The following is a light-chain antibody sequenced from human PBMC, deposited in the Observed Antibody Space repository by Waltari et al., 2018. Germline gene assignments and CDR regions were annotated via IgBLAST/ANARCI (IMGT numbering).Light chain of an antibody. CDR2: QDN. V-gene: IGLV3-1*01. CDR1: QLGDKY. CDR3: QTWDTGTAI. Sequence: SYDLTQPPSVSVSPGQTASITCSGDQLGDKYISWYQQKTGQSPLLVIYQDNKRPSDIPERFSGSSAGNAATLTISGTQAFDEADYYCQTWDTGTAIFGGGTKVTVL. J-gene: IGLJ2*01.